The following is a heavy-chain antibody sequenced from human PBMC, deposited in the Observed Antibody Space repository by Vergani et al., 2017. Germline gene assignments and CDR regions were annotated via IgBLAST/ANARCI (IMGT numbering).Heavy chain of an antibody. J-gene: IGHJ6*02. CDR3: ARDMVIPYYYYGMDV. CDR1: GGSISSGGYS. V-gene: IGHV4-30-2*01. D-gene: IGHD3-16*01. Sequence: QLQLQESGSGLVKPSQTLSLTCAVSGGSISSGGYSWSWIRQPPGKGLEWIGYIYHSGSTYYNPSLKSRVTISVDRSKNQFSLKLSSVTAADTAVYYCARDMVIPYYYYGMDVWGQGTTVTVSS. CDR2: IYHSGST.